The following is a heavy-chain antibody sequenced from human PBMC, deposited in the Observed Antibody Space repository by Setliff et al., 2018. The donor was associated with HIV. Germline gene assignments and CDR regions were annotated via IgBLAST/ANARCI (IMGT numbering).Heavy chain of an antibody. Sequence: SETLSLTCTVSGGSIIDSRYFWGWIRQPPGKGLEWIGRIYTSGSTNYNPSLKTRVTLSLDTSKNRFSLQLTPVTAADTAVYYCARHRDGGTYPLDYWGQGTLVTVSS. D-gene: IGHD1-26*01. CDR2: IYTSGST. CDR1: GGSIIDSRYF. V-gene: IGHV4-61*02. J-gene: IGHJ4*02. CDR3: ARHRDGGTYPLDY.